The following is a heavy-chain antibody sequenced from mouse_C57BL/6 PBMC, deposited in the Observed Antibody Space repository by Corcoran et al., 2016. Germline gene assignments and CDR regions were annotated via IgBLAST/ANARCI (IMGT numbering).Heavy chain of an antibody. Sequence: QIQLVQSGPELKKPGETVKISCKASGYTFTTYGMSWVKQAPGKGLKWMGWINTYSGVPTYADDFKGRFAFSLETSASTAYLQINNLKNEDTATYFCASQKAFYYYGPFYWGQGTTLTVSS. CDR3: ASQKAFYYYGPFY. CDR2: INTYSGVP. V-gene: IGHV9-3*01. J-gene: IGHJ2*01. CDR1: GYTFTTYG. D-gene: IGHD1-1*01.